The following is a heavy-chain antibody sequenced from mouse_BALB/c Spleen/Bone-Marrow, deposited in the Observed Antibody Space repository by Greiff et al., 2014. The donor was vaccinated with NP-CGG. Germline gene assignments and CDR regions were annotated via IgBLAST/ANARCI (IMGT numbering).Heavy chain of an antibody. V-gene: IGHV5-4*02. CDR2: ISDGGGYT. Sequence: DVQLVESGGGLVKPGGSLKLSCAASGFTFSDYYMYWVRQTPEKRLEWVATISDGGGYTYYPDSVWGRFTISRDNAKNNLYLQMSSLKSEDTAMYYCARSGERNGAMDYWGQGTSVTVFS. CDR1: GFTFSDYY. D-gene: IGHD3-1*01. J-gene: IGHJ4*01. CDR3: ARSGERNGAMDY.